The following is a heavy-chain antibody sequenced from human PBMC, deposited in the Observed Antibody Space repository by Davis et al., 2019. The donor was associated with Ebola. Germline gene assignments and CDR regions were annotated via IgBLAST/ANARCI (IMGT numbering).Heavy chain of an antibody. CDR1: GYTFTGYY. CDR3: ARALFTPLGIFGTRSSLGPDFDP. D-gene: IGHD3-3*01. Sequence: ASVKVSCKASGYTFTGYYMHWVRQAPGQGLEWMGWINPNSGGPNYAQKFQGWVTMTRDTSISTAYMELSRLRSDDTAVYYCARALFTPLGIFGTRSSLGPDFDPWGQGTLVTVSS. V-gene: IGHV1-2*04. J-gene: IGHJ5*02. CDR2: INPNSGGP.